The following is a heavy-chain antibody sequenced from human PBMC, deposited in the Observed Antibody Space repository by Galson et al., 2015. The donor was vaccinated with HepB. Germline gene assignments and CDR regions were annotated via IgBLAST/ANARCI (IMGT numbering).Heavy chain of an antibody. CDR1: GTSLNHYY. D-gene: IGHD3-9*01. CDR2: IYYSGST. CDR3: ARANYYDILTGYYLDNWFDP. Sequence: TLSLTCAVYGTSLNHYYWSWIRQHPGKGLEWIGYIYYSGSTYYNPSLKSRVTISVDTSKNQFSLELNSVTAADTAVYFCARANYYDILTGYYLDNWFDPWGQGTLVTVSS. V-gene: IGHV4-31*11. J-gene: IGHJ5*02.